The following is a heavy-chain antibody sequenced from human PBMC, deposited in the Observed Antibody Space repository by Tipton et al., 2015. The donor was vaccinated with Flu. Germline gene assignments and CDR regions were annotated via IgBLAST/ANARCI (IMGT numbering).Heavy chain of an antibody. V-gene: IGHV4-38-2*02. CDR1: GDSIRSDYY. CDR3: ARRDYRNYVSDPKNWFDP. J-gene: IGHJ5*02. D-gene: IGHD4-11*01. CDR2: IFPTGTI. Sequence: LSLTCTISGDSIRSDYYWGWIRQPPGKGLEWIGHIFPTGTIYHKPSLKSRVTISINTSKNQLSLKVFSVTAADTAVYYCARRDYRNYVSDPKNWFDPWGQGILVTDSS.